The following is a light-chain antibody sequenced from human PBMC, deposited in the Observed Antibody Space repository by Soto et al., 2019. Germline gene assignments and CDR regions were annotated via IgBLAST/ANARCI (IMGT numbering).Light chain of an antibody. V-gene: IGKV1D-12*01. J-gene: IGKJ4*01. CDR3: QQANSFPFT. CDR1: QGISSW. Sequence: DIQMTQSPSSVSASVGDRVTITCRASQGISSWLGWYQQKPEKAPKLLIYAASSLQSGVPSRFSGSGSATDFALTISSLQPEDCATYYCQQANSFPFTFGGGTKVEIK. CDR2: AAS.